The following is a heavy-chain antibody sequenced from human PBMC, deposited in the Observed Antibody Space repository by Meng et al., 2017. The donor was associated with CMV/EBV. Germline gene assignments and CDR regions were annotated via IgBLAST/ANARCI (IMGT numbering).Heavy chain of an antibody. CDR3: ARVRGDIVVVPATNWFDP. J-gene: IGHJ5*02. CDR1: VSRGSYY. V-gene: IGHV4-61*01. CDR2: IYYSGST. Sequence: VSRGSYYWSSIRQPPGKGLEWIGYIYYSGSTNYNPSLKSRVTISVDTSKNQFSLKLSSVTAADTAVYYCARVRGDIVVVPATNWFDPWGQGTLVTVSS. D-gene: IGHD2-2*01.